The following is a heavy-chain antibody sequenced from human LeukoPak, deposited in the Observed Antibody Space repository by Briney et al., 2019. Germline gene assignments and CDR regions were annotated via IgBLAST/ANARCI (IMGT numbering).Heavy chain of an antibody. J-gene: IGHJ4*02. D-gene: IGHD6-19*01. V-gene: IGHV3-48*04. Sequence: GGSLRLSCAASGFTFSSYSMNWVRQAPGKGLEWVSYISSSSSTIYYANSVKGRFTISRDNARNSLYLQMNSLRAEDTAVYYCARDGGGIYSSGWYEDYWGLGILVTVSS. CDR3: ARDGGGIYSSGWYEDY. CDR1: GFTFSSYS. CDR2: ISSSSSTI.